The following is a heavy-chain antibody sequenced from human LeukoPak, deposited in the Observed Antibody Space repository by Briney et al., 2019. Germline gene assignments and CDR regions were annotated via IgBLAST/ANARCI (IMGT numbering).Heavy chain of an antibody. CDR2: INPNSGGT. V-gene: IGHV1-2*02. J-gene: IGHJ6*02. Sequence: ASVKVSCTASGYTFTDYCIHWVRQAPGQGLEWMGWINPNSGGTNYAQKFRGRVTMTRDTSISTAYMELSRLRSDDTAVYFCARKDIAVAGLHYYGMDVWGQGTTVSVSS. CDR1: GYTFTDYC. D-gene: IGHD6-19*01. CDR3: ARKDIAVAGLHYYGMDV.